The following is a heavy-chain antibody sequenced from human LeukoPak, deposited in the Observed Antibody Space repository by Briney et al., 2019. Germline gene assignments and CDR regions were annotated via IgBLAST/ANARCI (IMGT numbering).Heavy chain of an antibody. Sequence: ASVKVSCKASGGTFSSYAISWVRQAPGQGLEWMGGIIPIFGTANYAQKFQGRVTITADESTSTAYMELSSLRSEDTAVYYCARAVRQQLGRAYYYYGMDVWGQGTTVTVSS. CDR1: GGTFSSYA. J-gene: IGHJ6*02. CDR3: ARAVRQQLGRAYYYYGMDV. CDR2: IIPIFGTA. D-gene: IGHD6-13*01. V-gene: IGHV1-69*01.